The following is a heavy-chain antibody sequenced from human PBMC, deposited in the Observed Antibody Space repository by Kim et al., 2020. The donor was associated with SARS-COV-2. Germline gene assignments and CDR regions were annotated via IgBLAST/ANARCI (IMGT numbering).Heavy chain of an antibody. CDR3: AKRGGEFLENYYYYGMDV. J-gene: IGHJ6*02. D-gene: IGHD3-3*01. V-gene: IGHV3-23*01. CDR2: ISGSGGST. Sequence: GGSLRLSCAASGFTFSSYAMSWVRQAPGKGLEWVSAISGSGGSTYYADSVKGRFTISRDNSKNTLYLQMNSLRAEDTAVYYCAKRGGEFLENYYYYGMDVWGQGTTVTVSS. CDR1: GFTFSSYA.